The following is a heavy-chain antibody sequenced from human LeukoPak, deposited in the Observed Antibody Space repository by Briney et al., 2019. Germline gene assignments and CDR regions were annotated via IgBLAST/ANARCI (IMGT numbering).Heavy chain of an antibody. J-gene: IGHJ4*02. Sequence: GGSLRLSCAASGFTFSSYGMHWVRQAPGKGLEWVAVISYDGSDKYYADSVKGRFTISRDDSKNTQYLQMNSLRGEDTAVYYCAKDHTSGHFDYWGQGTLVTVSS. CDR2: ISYDGSDK. CDR3: AKDHTSGHFDY. D-gene: IGHD3-3*01. V-gene: IGHV3-30*18. CDR1: GFTFSSYG.